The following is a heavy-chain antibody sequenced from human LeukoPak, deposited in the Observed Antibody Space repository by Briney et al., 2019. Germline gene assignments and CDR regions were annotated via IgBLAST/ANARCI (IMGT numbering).Heavy chain of an antibody. CDR3: ASQVRLERRYYYSMDV. J-gene: IGHJ6*03. D-gene: IGHD1-1*01. CDR2: IDHSGST. V-gene: IGHV4-34*01. CDR1: GGSFSGYY. Sequence: SETLSLTCAVYGGSFSGYYWSWIRQPPGKGLEWIGEIDHSGSTNYNPSLKSRGTISVDTSKNQFSLKLSSVTAADTAVYYCASQVRLERRYYYSMDVWGKGTTVTVSS.